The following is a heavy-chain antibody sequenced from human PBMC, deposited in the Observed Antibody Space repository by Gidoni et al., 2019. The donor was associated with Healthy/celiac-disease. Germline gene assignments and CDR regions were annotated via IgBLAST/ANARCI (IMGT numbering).Heavy chain of an antibody. V-gene: IGHV1-69*01. Sequence: QVQLVQSGAEVKKPGSSVQVSCKASGGTFSSYAISWVRQAPGQGLEWMGGIIPIFGTANYAQKCQGRVTITADESTSTAYMELSSLRSEDTAVYYCARAPLEYSSSSGYYYYYMDVWGKGTTVTVSS. J-gene: IGHJ6*03. CDR2: IIPIFGTA. CDR3: ARAPLEYSSSSGYYYYYMDV. CDR1: GGTFSSYA. D-gene: IGHD6-6*01.